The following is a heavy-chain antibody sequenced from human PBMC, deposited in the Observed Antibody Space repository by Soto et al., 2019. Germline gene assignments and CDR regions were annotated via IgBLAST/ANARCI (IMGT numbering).Heavy chain of an antibody. CDR3: ARAATGSYHSAY. J-gene: IGHJ4*02. D-gene: IGHD3-10*01. CDR1: GYAFTSYG. CDR2: IAPHSGRT. V-gene: IGHV1-18*04. Sequence: QVQLVQSGPEVKKPGASVRVSCMTSGYAFTSYGVNWVRQVPGQGLEWMGWIAPHSGRTTYLPKFQGRVTIPGDPSTNTAYMELTSLSSDDTGIYFCARAATGSYHSAYWGQGTVVTVSA.